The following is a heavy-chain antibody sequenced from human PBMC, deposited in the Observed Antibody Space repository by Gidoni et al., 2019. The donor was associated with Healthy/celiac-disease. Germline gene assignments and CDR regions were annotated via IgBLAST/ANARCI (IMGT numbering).Heavy chain of an antibody. CDR3: ARVPIVLMVYAGGPWFDP. CDR1: GFTFSSYS. CDR2: ISSSSSYI. Sequence: EVQLVESGGGLVKPGGSLRLSCAASGFTFSSYSMNWVRQAPGKGLEWVSSISSSSSYIYYADSVKGRFTISRDNAKNSLYLQMNSLRAEDTAVYYCARVPIVLMVYAGGPWFDPWGQGTLVTVSS. V-gene: IGHV3-21*01. J-gene: IGHJ5*02. D-gene: IGHD2-8*01.